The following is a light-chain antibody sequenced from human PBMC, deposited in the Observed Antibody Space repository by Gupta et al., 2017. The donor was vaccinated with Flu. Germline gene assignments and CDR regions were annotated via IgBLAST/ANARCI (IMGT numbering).Light chain of an antibody. CDR2: KNN. CDR1: SSNIGVNY. CDR3: AVCDNSLDGWV. J-gene: IGLJ3*02. Sequence: SVLTQPPSASGTPGQRVSISCPGCSSNIGVNYVYWFQQLPGTAPKLLIYKNNQRRSGVPDRFSGAKSVASASLAISGLRSEDEADYICAVCDNSLDGWVFGGGTKLTVL. V-gene: IGLV1-47*01.